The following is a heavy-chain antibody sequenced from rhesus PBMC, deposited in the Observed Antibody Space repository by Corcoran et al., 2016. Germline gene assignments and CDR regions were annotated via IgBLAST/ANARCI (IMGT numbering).Heavy chain of an antibody. D-gene: IGHD5-36*02. Sequence: EVQLVESGGGLVQPGGSLRLSCAASGFTFSDHYIDWVRQAPGKGLEWVSSIIGRSSSTYYPDSVKGRFTISRDNAKNTLYMQMNSPRAEDTAVYYGAREDSYSYFDYWGQGVLVTVSS. J-gene: IGHJ4*01. CDR2: IIGRSSST. CDR3: AREDSYSYFDY. V-gene: IGHV3-37*01. CDR1: GFTFSDHY.